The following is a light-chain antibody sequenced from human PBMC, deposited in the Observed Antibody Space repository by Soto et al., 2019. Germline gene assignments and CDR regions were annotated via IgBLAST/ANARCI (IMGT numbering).Light chain of an antibody. CDR3: QQYDTLRVT. V-gene: IGKV1-33*01. J-gene: IGKJ3*01. Sequence: DIQMTQSPSSLSASVGDRVTITCQASQDITNYLNWYQQKPGKAPKLLIYDASNLETGVPLRFSRSGSGTHFTFTISCLQPEDIATYYCQQYDTLRVTFGPGTKVNIK. CDR1: QDITNY. CDR2: DAS.